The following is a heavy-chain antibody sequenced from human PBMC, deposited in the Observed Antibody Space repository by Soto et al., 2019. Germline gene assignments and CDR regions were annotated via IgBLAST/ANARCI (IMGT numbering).Heavy chain of an antibody. CDR3: ARGGSSWYNWFDP. CDR2: TYTSGST. V-gene: IGHV4-39*07. Sequence: SETLSLTCTLSGASITSTTYFWAWIRQPPGKGLEWVGSTYTSGSTNYNPSLKSRVTMSVDTSKNQFSLKLSSVTAADTAVYYCARGGSSWYNWFDPWGQGTLVTVSS. CDR1: GASITSTTYF. J-gene: IGHJ5*02. D-gene: IGHD6-13*01.